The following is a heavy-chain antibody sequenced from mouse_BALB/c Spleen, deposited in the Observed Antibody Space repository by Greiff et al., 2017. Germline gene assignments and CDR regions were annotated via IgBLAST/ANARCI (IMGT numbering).Heavy chain of an antibody. Sequence: QVQLQQPGAELVKPGASVKLSCKASGYTFTSYYMYWVKQRPGQGLEWIGGINPSNGGTNFNEKFKSKATLTVDKSSSTAYMQLSSLTSEDSAVYYCARWSLSYAMDYWGQGTSVTVSS. CDR3: ARWSLSYAMDY. V-gene: IGHV1S81*02. CDR2: INPSNGGT. D-gene: IGHD6-1*01. J-gene: IGHJ4*01. CDR1: GYTFTSYY.